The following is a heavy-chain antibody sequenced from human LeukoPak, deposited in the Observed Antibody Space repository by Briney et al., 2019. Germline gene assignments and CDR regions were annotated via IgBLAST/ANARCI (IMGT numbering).Heavy chain of an antibody. CDR2: INYSGST. V-gene: IGHV4-34*01. D-gene: IGHD3-10*01. CDR1: SESFSGYF. CDR3: AKVAKYYYGSETYFFFED. Sequence: SETLSLTCAIYSESFSGYFWSWIRQPPGKGLEWIGEINYSGSTNYNPSLKSRVTISVDTSKNQFSLSLSSVTAADTAVYYCAKVAKYYYGSETYFFFEDWGQGTLVTVSS. J-gene: IGHJ4*02.